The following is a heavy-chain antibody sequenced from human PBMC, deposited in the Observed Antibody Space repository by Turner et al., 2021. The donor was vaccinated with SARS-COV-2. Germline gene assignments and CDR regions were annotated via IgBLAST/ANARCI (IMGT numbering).Heavy chain of an antibody. J-gene: IGHJ4*02. CDR2: IYYSGST. V-gene: IGHV4-39*01. D-gene: IGHD1-26*01. CDR1: GGSISSSSYY. CDR3: ARHSPELRGDYFDY. Sequence: QVQLQESGPGLVKPSQTLSLTCTVSGGSISSSSYYWGWIRQPPGKGLEWIGYIYYSGSTYYNPSLKSRVTISVDTSKNQFSLKLSSVTAADTAVYYCARHSPELRGDYFDYWGQGTLVTVSS.